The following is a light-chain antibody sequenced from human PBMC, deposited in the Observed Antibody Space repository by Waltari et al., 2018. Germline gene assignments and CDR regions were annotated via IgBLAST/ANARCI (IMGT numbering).Light chain of an antibody. CDR1: QNIRDW. CDR3: QQYNGYFTWT. CDR2: GAS. V-gene: IGKV1-5*01. Sequence: DVQMTQSPSTLSASVGDRVTITCRASQNIRDWLAWYQQRPGKAPRLLYYGASTLQTGVPARFIGSGSGTEFTLTINSLQPDDFATYYCQQYNGYFTWTFGQGTKVEIK. J-gene: IGKJ1*01.